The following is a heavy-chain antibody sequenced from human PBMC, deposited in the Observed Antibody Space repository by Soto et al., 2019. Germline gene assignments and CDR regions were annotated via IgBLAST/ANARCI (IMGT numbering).Heavy chain of an antibody. CDR3: ARVVPAAIGYYYYYMDV. D-gene: IGHD2-2*02. Sequence: ESLKISCKGSGYSFTSYWIGWVRQMPGKGLEWMGIIYPGDSDTRYSPSFQGQVTISADKSISTAYLQWSSLKASDTAMYYCARVVPAAIGYYYYYMDVWGKGTTVTVSS. CDR2: IYPGDSDT. V-gene: IGHV5-51*01. J-gene: IGHJ6*03. CDR1: GYSFTSYW.